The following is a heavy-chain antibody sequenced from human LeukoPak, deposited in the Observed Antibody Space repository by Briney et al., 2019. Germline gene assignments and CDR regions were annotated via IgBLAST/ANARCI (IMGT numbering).Heavy chain of an antibody. J-gene: IGHJ3*02. CDR2: IIPIFGTA. D-gene: IGHD5-18*01. CDR3: ARDRIQLWLRGDAFDI. CDR1: GGTFSSYA. V-gene: IGHV1-69*05. Sequence: ASVKVSCKASGGTFSSYAISWVRQAPGHGLEWMGRIIPIFGTANYAQKFQGRVTITTDESTSTAYMELSSLRSEDTAVYYCARDRIQLWLRGDAFDIWGQGTMVTVSS.